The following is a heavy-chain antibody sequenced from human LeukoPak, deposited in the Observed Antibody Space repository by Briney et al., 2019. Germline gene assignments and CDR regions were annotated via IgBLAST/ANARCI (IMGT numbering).Heavy chain of an antibody. V-gene: IGHV1-18*04. CDR1: GYTFTGYY. J-gene: IGHJ4*02. D-gene: IGHD3-16*01. CDR2: ISAYNGNT. Sequence: ASVKVSFKASGYTFTGYYMHWVRQAPGQGLEWMGWISAYNGNTNYAQKLQGRVTMTTDTSTSTAYMELRSLRSDDTAVYYCARVAGGFDYWGQGTLVTVPS. CDR3: ARVAGGFDY.